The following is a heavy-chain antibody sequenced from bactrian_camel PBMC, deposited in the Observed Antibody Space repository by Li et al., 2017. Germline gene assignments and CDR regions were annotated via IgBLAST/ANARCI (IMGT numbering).Heavy chain of an antibody. CDR3: AAKRSGVCSPRAVFAS. Sequence: HVQLVESGGGSVQTGGSLRLSCAGSGFTSLNHCMGWFRQAPGREREGVGALGTDGVSVLAPSVKDRMSISRDGARNTLYLQIDSLNPEDTATNYCAAKRSGVCSPRAVFASWGQGTQVTVS. D-gene: IGHD2*01. CDR2: LGTDGVS. V-gene: IGHV3S55*01. CDR1: GFTSLNHC. J-gene: IGHJ6*01.